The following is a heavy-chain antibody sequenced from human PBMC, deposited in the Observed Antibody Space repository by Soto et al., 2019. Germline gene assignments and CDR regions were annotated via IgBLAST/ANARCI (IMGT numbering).Heavy chain of an antibody. CDR3: ARGKGAGYCSSTSCYPYGMDV. CDR1: GFTFSSYA. CDR2: ISYDGSNK. V-gene: IGHV3-30-3*01. J-gene: IGHJ6*02. D-gene: IGHD2-2*03. Sequence: GGSLRLSCAASGFTFSSYAMHWVRQAPGKGLEWVAVISYDGSNKYYADSVKGRFTISRDNSKNTLYLQMNSLRAEDTAVYYCARGKGAGYCSSTSCYPYGMDVWGQGPTVTVSS.